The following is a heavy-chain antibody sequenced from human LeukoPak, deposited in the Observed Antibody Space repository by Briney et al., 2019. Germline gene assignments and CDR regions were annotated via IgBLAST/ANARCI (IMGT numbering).Heavy chain of an antibody. J-gene: IGHJ6*03. CDR3: ARVPMTTVTTRDYYYMDV. Sequence: PSETLSLTCTVSGGSISTFYWSWLRQPPGKGLELIGYIDYSGSTNFNPSLKSRVTISVDMSKNQFSLRLTSVTAADTAVYYCARVPMTTVTTRDYYYMDVWGKGTTVTIYS. CDR1: GGSISTFY. CDR2: IDYSGST. D-gene: IGHD4-17*01. V-gene: IGHV4-59*01.